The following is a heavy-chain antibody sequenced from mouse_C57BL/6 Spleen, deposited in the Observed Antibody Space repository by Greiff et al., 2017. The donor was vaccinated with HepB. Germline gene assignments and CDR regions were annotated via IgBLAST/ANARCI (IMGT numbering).Heavy chain of an antibody. Sequence: VQLQQSGTVLARPGASVKMSCKTSGYTFTSYWMHWVKQRPGQGLEWIGSIYPGNSDTSYNQKFKGKAKLTAVTSASTAYMELSSLTNEDSAVYYCTRRIYYDYDAYFDYWGQGTTLTVSS. CDR2: IYPGNSDT. CDR1: GYTFTSYW. V-gene: IGHV1-5*01. D-gene: IGHD2-4*01. CDR3: TRRIYYDYDAYFDY. J-gene: IGHJ2*01.